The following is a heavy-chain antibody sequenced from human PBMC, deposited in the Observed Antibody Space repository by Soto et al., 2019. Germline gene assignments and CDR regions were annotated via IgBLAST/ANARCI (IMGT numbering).Heavy chain of an antibody. J-gene: IGHJ6*02. Sequence: QVQLVQSGAEVKKPGSSVKVSCKASGGTFSSYTISWVRQAPGQGLEWMGRIIPILGIANYAQKFQGRVTITADKSTSTAYMELSSRRSEATAVYYCARDGPRRYCSSPSCFPSSTGGMDVWGQGTTVTVSS. CDR3: ARDGPRRYCSSPSCFPSSTGGMDV. D-gene: IGHD2-2*01. CDR1: GGTFSSYT. CDR2: IIPILGIA. V-gene: IGHV1-69*08.